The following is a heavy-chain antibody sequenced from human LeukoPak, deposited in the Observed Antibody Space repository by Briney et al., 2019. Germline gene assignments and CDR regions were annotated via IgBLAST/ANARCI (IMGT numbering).Heavy chain of an antibody. CDR3: AREAGFGDNWFDP. Sequence: PGGSLRLSCAASGFAFGNYEMNWVRQAPGKGLEWLSYISNSGDTVYYADSVKGRFTISRDNAQNSLYLQMNNLRAEDTAHYYCAREAGFGDNWFDPWGQGTLVTVSS. CDR2: ISNSGDTV. J-gene: IGHJ5*02. CDR1: GFAFGNYE. V-gene: IGHV3-48*03. D-gene: IGHD1-14*01.